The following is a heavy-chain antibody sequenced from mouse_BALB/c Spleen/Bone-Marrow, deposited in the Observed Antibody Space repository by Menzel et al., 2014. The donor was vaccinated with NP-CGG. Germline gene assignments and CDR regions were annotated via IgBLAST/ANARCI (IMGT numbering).Heavy chain of an antibody. CDR1: GYNFXSYW. J-gene: IGHJ3*01. Sequence: QVQLQQSGAELVKPGTSVKLSCKASGYNFXSYWINWVKLRPGQGLEWIGGIYPGSGSTNYNEKFKSKATLTVDTSSSTAYMQLSSLASEDSALYYCARFSQLGLLAYWGQGTLVTVSA. CDR3: ARFSQLGLLAY. D-gene: IGHD3-1*01. CDR2: IYPGSGST. V-gene: IGHV1-55*01.